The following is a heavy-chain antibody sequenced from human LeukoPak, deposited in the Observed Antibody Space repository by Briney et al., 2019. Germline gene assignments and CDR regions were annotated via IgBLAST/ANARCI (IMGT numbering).Heavy chain of an antibody. CDR1: GFTFSSYE. CDR3: ARLTTMTTTGGPFDY. CDR2: ITSSGNTI. J-gene: IGHJ4*02. Sequence: LTGVSLRLSCAASGFTFSSYEMNWVRQAPGKGLEWVSYITSSGNTIYYADSVKGRFTISRDNAKNSLYLQMNSLRAEDTAVYYCARLTTMTTTGGPFDYWGQGTLVTVSS. D-gene: IGHD4-17*01. V-gene: IGHV3-48*03.